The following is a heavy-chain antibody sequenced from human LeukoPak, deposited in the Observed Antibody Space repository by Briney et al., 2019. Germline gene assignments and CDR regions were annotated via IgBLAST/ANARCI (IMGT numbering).Heavy chain of an antibody. CDR3: HIYDSSGYYYADSFDY. D-gene: IGHD3-22*01. J-gene: IGHJ4*02. CDR2: INAGNGNT. V-gene: IGHV1-3*01. Sequence: ASVKVSCKASGYTFTSYAMHWVRQAPGQRLEWMGWINAGNGNTKYSQKFQGRVTITRDTSASTAYMELSSLRSDDTAVYYCHIYDSSGYYYADSFDYWGQGTLVTVSS. CDR1: GYTFTSYA.